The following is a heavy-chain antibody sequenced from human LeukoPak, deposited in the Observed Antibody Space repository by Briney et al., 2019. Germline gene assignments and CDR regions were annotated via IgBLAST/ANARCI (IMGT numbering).Heavy chain of an antibody. Sequence: GGSLRLSCAASGFTVSRHWMHWVRQAPGKGLVWISRINSDGRVTDYADFVKGRFTISRDNAKNSLYLQMNSLRAEDTAVYYCAREHRFWGQGTLVTVSS. J-gene: IGHJ4*02. CDR2: INSDGRVT. CDR3: AREHRF. CDR1: GFTVSRHW. V-gene: IGHV3-74*01.